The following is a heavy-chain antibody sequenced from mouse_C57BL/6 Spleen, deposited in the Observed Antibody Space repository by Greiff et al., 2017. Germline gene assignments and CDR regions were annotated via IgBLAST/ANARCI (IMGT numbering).Heavy chain of an antibody. CDR1: GYTFTSYG. CDR3: ARTTTVVARYCDV. CDR2: IYPRSGNT. D-gene: IGHD1-1*01. V-gene: IGHV1-81*01. J-gene: IGHJ1*03. Sequence: QVQLQQSGAELARPGASVKLSCKASGYTFTSYGISWVKQRTGQGLEWIGEIYPRSGNTYYNEKFKGKATLTADKSSSTAYLELRSLTSEDSAVYYCARTTTVVARYCDVWGKGTTVTVSS.